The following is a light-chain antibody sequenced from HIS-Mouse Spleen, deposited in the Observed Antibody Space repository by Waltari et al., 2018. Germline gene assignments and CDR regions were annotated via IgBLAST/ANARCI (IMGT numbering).Light chain of an antibody. CDR2: RDS. J-gene: IGLJ2*01. V-gene: IGLV3-9*01. CDR1: NIGSQN. Sequence: SYELTQPLSVSVALRQTARITCGGNNIGSQNVHWYQQKPGQAPVLVIYRDSNRPSGIPERFSGSNSGNTATLTISRAQAGDEADYYCQVWDSSTAVFGGGTKLTVL. CDR3: QVWDSSTAV.